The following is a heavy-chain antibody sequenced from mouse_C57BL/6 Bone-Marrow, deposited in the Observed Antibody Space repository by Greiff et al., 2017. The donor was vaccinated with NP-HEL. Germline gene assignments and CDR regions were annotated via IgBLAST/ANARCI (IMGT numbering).Heavy chain of an antibody. CDR2: IHPNSGST. Sequence: QVQLKQPGAELVKPGASVKLSCKASGYTFTSYWMHWVKQRPGQGLEWIGMIHPNSGSTNYNEKFKSKATLTVDKSSSTAYMQLSSLTSEDSAVYYCASSLTGTGAWFAYWGQGTLVTVSA. V-gene: IGHV1-64*01. J-gene: IGHJ3*01. CDR1: GYTFTSYW. D-gene: IGHD4-1*01. CDR3: ASSLTGTGAWFAY.